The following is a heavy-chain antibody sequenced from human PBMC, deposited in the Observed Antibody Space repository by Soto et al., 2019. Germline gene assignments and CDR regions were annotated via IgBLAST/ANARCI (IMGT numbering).Heavy chain of an antibody. J-gene: IGHJ6*02. Sequence: SETLSLTCAVYGGSFSGYYWSWIRQPPGKGLEWIGEINHSGSTNYNPSLKSRVTISVDTSKNQFSLKLSSVTAADTAVYYCARGFWSGYYRYYYYGMDVWGQGTTVTVSS. V-gene: IGHV4-34*01. CDR2: INHSGST. CDR3: ARGFWSGYYRYYYYGMDV. D-gene: IGHD3-3*01. CDR1: GGSFSGYY.